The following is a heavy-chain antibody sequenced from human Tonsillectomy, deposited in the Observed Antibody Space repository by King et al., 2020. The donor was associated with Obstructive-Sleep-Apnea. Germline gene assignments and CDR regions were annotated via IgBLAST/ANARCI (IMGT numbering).Heavy chain of an antibody. CDR2: IYPGDSDT. Sequence: VQLVESGAQMKKPGESLKISCRGSGYTFADYWIGWVRQVPGKGLEWMGIIYPGDSDTRYSPSFQGHVFLSADTSTGTASLQWSSLKASDTALYYCVRHARDGSDGVAVWGHGTTVTVSS. J-gene: IGHJ6*02. D-gene: IGHD1-26*01. CDR1: GYTFADYW. CDR3: VRHARDGSDGVAV. V-gene: IGHV5-51*01.